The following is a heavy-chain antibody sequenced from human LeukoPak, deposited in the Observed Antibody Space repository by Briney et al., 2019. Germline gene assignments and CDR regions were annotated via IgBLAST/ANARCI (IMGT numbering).Heavy chain of an antibody. CDR3: ARDPGIAVAGTGPKRYFDY. CDR2: INPSGGST. D-gene: IGHD6-19*01. J-gene: IGHJ4*02. V-gene: IGHV1-46*01. Sequence: ASVKVSCKASGYTFTGYYMHWVRQAPGQGLEWMGIINPSGGSTSYAQKFQGRVTMTRDMSTSTVYMELSSLRSEDTAVYYCARDPGIAVAGTGPKRYFDYWGQGTLVTVSS. CDR1: GYTFTGYY.